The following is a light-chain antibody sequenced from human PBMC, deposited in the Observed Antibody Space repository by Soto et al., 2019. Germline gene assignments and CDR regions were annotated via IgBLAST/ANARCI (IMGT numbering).Light chain of an antibody. J-gene: IGLJ1*01. Sequence: QSALTQPASVSGPPGRSITISCTGISADVGTSNFVSCYQHHPGKAPRLILYDVASRPSGVSNRFSGSKSGDTASLTISGLQADDEADYYCSSYTRGPLYGFGTGTKVTVL. CDR2: DVA. V-gene: IGLV2-14*03. CDR3: SSYTRGPLYG. CDR1: SADVGTSNF.